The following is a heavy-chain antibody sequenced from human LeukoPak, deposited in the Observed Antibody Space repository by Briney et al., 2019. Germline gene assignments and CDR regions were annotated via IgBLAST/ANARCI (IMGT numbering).Heavy chain of an antibody. D-gene: IGHD2-2*01. V-gene: IGHV3-23*01. CDR3: AKRGDYCSSTSCYVLGAFDI. CDR1: GFTFNIYG. J-gene: IGHJ3*02. CDR2: ISGSGGST. Sequence: GGSLRLSCAASGFTFNIYGMSWVRQAPGKGLEWVSAISGSGGSTYYADSVKGRFTISRDNSKNTLYLQMNSLRAEDTAVYYCAKRGDYCSSTSCYVLGAFDIWGQGTMVTVSS.